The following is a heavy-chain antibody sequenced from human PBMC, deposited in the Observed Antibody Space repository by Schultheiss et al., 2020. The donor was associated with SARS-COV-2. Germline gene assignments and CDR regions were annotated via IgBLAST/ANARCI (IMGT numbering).Heavy chain of an antibody. V-gene: IGHV3-48*04. J-gene: IGHJ4*02. Sequence: GGSLRLSCAASGFTFSNAWMSWVRQAPGKGLEWVSYISSSSSTIYYADSVKGRFTISRDNAKNSLYLQMNSLRAEDTAVYYCAREGYYGSGSYWDAPAGFDYWGQGTLVTVSS. D-gene: IGHD3-10*01. CDR3: AREGYYGSGSYWDAPAGFDY. CDR2: ISSSSSTI. CDR1: GFTFSNAW.